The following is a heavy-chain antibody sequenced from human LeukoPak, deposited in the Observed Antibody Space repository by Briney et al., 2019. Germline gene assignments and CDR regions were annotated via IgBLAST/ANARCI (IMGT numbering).Heavy chain of an antibody. CDR1: GGSFSGYY. J-gene: IGHJ4*02. Sequence: SETLSLTCAVYGGSFSGYYWSWIRQPPGKGLEWIGEIYHSGSTNYNPSLKSRVIISVDKFRNQFSLKLSSVTAADTAVYYCARVSSGRVLDYWGQGTLVTVSS. V-gene: IGHV4-34*01. CDR2: IYHSGST. CDR3: ARVSSGRVLDY. D-gene: IGHD1-26*01.